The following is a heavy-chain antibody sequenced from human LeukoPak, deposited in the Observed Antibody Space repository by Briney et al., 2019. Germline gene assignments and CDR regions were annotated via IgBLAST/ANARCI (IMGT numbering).Heavy chain of an antibody. V-gene: IGHV1-2*02. J-gene: IGHJ4*02. CDR3: ARDGPAQMVDFDY. CDR2: IYPNNGAT. D-gene: IGHD3-10*01. CDR1: GYTVSGTGWY. Sequence: GDSVKVSCKASGYTVSGTGWYLYWLRQAPGQGLECMGWIYPNNGATAYAQKFQGRVAMTRDTSITTAYMELSRLRPDDTAVYYCARDGPAQMVDFDYWGQGTLVTVSS.